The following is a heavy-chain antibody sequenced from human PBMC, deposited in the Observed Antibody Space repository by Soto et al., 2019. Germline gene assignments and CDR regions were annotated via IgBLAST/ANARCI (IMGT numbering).Heavy chain of an antibody. CDR2: INPNSGGT. D-gene: IGHD3-3*01. CDR1: GYTFTGYY. Sequence: ASVKVSCKASGYTFTGYYMHWVRQAPGQGLEWMGWINPNSGGTNYAQKFQGRVTMTRDTSISTAYMELSRLRSDDTAVYYCARDFVFGVVTMVYYYYGMDVWGQGTTVTVSS. J-gene: IGHJ6*02. V-gene: IGHV1-2*02. CDR3: ARDFVFGVVTMVYYYYGMDV.